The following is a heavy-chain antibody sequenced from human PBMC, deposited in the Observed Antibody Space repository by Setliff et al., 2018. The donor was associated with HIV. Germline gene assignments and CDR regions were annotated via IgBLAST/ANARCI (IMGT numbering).Heavy chain of an antibody. CDR1: GFTFSLHR. J-gene: IGHJ4*02. CDR2: IGPGGGEK. CDR3: ARRRVANTGWGDLDL. V-gene: IGHV3-7*01. D-gene: IGHD3-16*01. Sequence: GGSLRLSCVGSGFTFSLHRMVWVRQTPEKGLEWLAAIGPGGGEKHYVDSMMGRFTISRDNPKNSRYLQMDNLRVEDTAIYYCARRRVANTGWGDLDLWGQGSSVTVSS.